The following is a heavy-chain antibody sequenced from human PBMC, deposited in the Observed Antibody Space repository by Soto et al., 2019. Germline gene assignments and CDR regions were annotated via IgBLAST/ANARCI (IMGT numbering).Heavy chain of an antibody. V-gene: IGHV3-30-3*01. Sequence: GGSLRLSCAASGFTFSSYAMHWVRQAPGKGLEWVAVISYDGSNKYYADSVKGRFTISRDNSKNTLYLQMNSLRAEDTAVYYCARDLKGIAAAGTSGVFDYWGQGTLVTVSS. CDR1: GFTFSSYA. D-gene: IGHD6-13*01. CDR3: ARDLKGIAAAGTSGVFDY. J-gene: IGHJ4*02. CDR2: ISYDGSNK.